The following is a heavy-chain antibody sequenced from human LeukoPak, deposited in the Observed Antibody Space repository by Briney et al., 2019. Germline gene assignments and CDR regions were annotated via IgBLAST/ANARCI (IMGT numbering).Heavy chain of an antibody. V-gene: IGHV3-7*01. Sequence: GGSLRLSCAAFGLTFSNYWMSWVRQAPGKGLEWVANIKEDGSEKYYGDSVRGRFTISRDNAKSSLNLQMSSLRADDTAVYYCARHGRHNFDYWGQGTLVTVSS. CDR3: ARHGRHNFDY. J-gene: IGHJ4*02. CDR2: IKEDGSEK. D-gene: IGHD5-24*01. CDR1: GLTFSNYW.